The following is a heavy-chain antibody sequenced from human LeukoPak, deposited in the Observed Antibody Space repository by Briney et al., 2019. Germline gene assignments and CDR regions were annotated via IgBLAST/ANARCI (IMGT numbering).Heavy chain of an antibody. CDR3: AKQRGTQLWLRGLLGGYYFDY. V-gene: IGHV3-33*06. CDR1: GFTFSSYG. Sequence: GGSLRLSCAASGFTFSSYGMHWVRQAPGKGLGLVAVIWYDGSNQYYADSVKGRFTISRDNSKNTLYLQMNSLRAEDTAVYYCAKQRGTQLWLRGLLGGYYFDYWGQGTLVTVSS. CDR2: IWYDGSNQ. D-gene: IGHD5-18*01. J-gene: IGHJ4*02.